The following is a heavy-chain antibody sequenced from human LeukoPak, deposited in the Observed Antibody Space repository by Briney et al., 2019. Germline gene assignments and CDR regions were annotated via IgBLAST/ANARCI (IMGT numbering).Heavy chain of an antibody. CDR3: ARGAGDSYYYGMDV. CDR2: IYHSGST. Sequence: SETLSLTCAVSGVSISSGGYSWSWIRQPPGKGLEWIGYIYHSGSTYYNPSLKSRVSISVDRSKNQFSLKLSSVTAADTAVYYCARGAGDSYYYGMDVWGQGTTVTVSS. CDR1: GVSISSGGYS. V-gene: IGHV4-30-2*01. D-gene: IGHD2-21*01. J-gene: IGHJ6*02.